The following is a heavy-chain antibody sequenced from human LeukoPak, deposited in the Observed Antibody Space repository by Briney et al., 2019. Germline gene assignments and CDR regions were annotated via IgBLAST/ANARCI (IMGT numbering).Heavy chain of an antibody. CDR3: AKDQALWRITFGGVISGFDY. Sequence: GRSLRLSCAASGFTFSSYGMHWVRQAPGKGPEWVAVISYDGSYKYYADSVKGRFTISRDNSKNTLYLQMNSLRAEDTAVYYCAKDQALWRITFGGVISGFDYWGQGTLVTVSS. V-gene: IGHV3-30*18. J-gene: IGHJ4*02. D-gene: IGHD3-16*01. CDR1: GFTFSSYG. CDR2: ISYDGSYK.